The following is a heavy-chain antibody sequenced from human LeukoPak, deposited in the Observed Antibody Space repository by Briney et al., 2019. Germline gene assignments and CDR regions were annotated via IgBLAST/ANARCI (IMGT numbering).Heavy chain of an antibody. V-gene: IGHV4-38-2*02. J-gene: IGHJ5*02. D-gene: IGHD3-22*01. CDR3: ARDVRYYYDGNNGFVP. CDR1: GYSLRSGYF. CDR2: IDHSGRT. Sequence: SETLSLTCTVSGYSLRSGYFWGWIRQPPGKGLEWIGSIDHSGRTYYNPSLKTRVTLSVDTSNNQFSLKLSSVTAADTAVYFFARDVRYYYDGNNGFVPWGQGTLVTVSS.